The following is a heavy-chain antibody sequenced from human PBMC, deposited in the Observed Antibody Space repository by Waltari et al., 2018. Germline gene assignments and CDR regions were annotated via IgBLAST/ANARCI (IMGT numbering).Heavy chain of an antibody. D-gene: IGHD3-16*02. CDR3: ARGRPYDYIWGSYRYPLYNWFDP. V-gene: IGHV4-34*01. CDR2: INHSGST. Sequence: QVQLQHSGAGLFKPSATLSLTCAVHGGSFSAYSSSCTLHPPRKGLAWLGEINHSGSTNYNPSLKSRVTISVDTSKNQFSLKLSSVTAADTAVYYCARGRPYDYIWGSYRYPLYNWFDPWGQGTLVTVSS. J-gene: IGHJ5*02. CDR1: GGSFSAYS.